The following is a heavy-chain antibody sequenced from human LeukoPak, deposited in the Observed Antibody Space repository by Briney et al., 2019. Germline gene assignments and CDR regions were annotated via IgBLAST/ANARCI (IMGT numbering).Heavy chain of an antibody. Sequence: PGGSLRLSCAASGFTFSSYSMNWVRQAPGKGLEWVSSISSSSSYIYYADSVKGRFTISRDNAKNSLYLQMNSLRAEDTAVYYCASEGYGDYPDGRDYWGQGTLVTVSS. CDR2: ISSSSSYI. CDR1: GFTFSSYS. J-gene: IGHJ4*02. CDR3: ASEGYGDYPDGRDY. D-gene: IGHD4-17*01. V-gene: IGHV3-21*01.